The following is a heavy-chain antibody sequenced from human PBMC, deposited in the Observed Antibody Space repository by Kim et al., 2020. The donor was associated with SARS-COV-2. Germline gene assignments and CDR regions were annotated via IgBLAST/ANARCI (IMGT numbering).Heavy chain of an antibody. CDR1: GFTFSDYA. D-gene: IGHD1-1*01. J-gene: IGHJ3*01. CDR2: IRSKGNGYAT. CDR3: TRAPGTTFVV. Sequence: GGSLRLSCAASGFTFSDYAMHWVRRAPGKGLEWVGRIRSKGNGYATAYCVSGRGSITSSSDDSSHTVHLQMMSLETEATAVYSCTRAPGTTFVVW. V-gene: IGHV3-73*01.